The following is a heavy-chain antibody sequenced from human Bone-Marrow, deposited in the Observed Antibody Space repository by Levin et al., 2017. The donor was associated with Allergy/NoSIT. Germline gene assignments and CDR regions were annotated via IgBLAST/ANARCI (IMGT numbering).Heavy chain of an antibody. CDR1: GGSISSYY. J-gene: IGHJ6*02. CDR2: IYTSGST. V-gene: IGHV4-4*07. Sequence: SQTLSLTCTVSGGSISSYYWSWIRQPAGKGLEWIGRIYTSGSTNYNPSLKSRVTMSVDTSKNQFSLKLSSVTAADTAVYYCARDLKIAAAGPTYYYYGMDVWGQGTTVTVSS. CDR3: ARDLKIAAAGPTYYYYGMDV. D-gene: IGHD6-13*01.